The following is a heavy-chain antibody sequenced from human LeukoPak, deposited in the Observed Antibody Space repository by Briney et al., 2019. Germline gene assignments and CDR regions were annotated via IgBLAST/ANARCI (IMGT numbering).Heavy chain of an antibody. CDR3: ARTPRYSSGWDQPKDC. J-gene: IGHJ4*02. V-gene: IGHV4-61*02. Sequence: SETLPLTCTVSGGSISSGSYYWSWIGQPAGKGLEWIGRIYTSGSTNYNPSLKSRVTISVDTSKNQFSLKLSSVTAADTAVYYCARTPRYSSGWDQPKDCWGQGTLVTVSS. CDR1: GGSISSGSYY. D-gene: IGHD6-19*01. CDR2: IYTSGST.